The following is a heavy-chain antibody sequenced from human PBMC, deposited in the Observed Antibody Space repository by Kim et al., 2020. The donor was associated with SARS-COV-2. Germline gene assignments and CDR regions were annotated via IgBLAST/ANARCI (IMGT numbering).Heavy chain of an antibody. CDR3: ARVREQQLATIYWYFDL. Sequence: SETLSLTCTVSGGSISSSSYYWGWIRQPPGKGLEWIGSIYYSGSTYYNPSLKSRVTISVDTSKNQFSLKLSSVTATDTAVYYCARVREQQLATIYWYFDLWGRGTLVTVSS. J-gene: IGHJ2*01. V-gene: IGHV4-39*01. CDR1: GGSISSSSYY. CDR2: IYYSGST. D-gene: IGHD6-13*01.